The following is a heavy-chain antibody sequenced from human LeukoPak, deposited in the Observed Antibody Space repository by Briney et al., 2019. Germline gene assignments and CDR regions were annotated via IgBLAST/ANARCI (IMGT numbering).Heavy chain of an antibody. Sequence: PSETLSLTCTVSGGSISSSTYYWGWIRQPPGKGLEWIGSIYYSGSTYYTPSLKSRVTISVDTSKDQFSLKLSSVTAADTAVYCCARHFGSSNWSYYYHYMDAWGKGATVTVSS. CDR3: ARHFGSSNWSYYYHYMDA. CDR2: IYYSGST. D-gene: IGHD6-13*01. V-gene: IGHV4-39*01. J-gene: IGHJ6*03. CDR1: GGSISSSTYY.